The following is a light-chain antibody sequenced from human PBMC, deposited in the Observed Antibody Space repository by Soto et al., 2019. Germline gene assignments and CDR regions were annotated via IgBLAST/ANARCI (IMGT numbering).Light chain of an antibody. Sequence: EIVLTQSPATLSLSPGERATLSCRASQSVSSYLAWYQQKPGQAPRLLIYDASNRATGIPARFSVSGSGTDFTLTISSLEPEDFAVYYCQQRSNWPPPLTFGGGTKVEIK. CDR1: QSVSSY. V-gene: IGKV3-11*01. CDR3: QQRSNWPPPLT. CDR2: DAS. J-gene: IGKJ4*01.